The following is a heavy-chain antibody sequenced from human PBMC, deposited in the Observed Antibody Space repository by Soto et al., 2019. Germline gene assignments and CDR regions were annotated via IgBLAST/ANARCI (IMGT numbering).Heavy chain of an antibody. D-gene: IGHD3-22*01. J-gene: IGHJ3*02. CDR1: GYSFTSYW. V-gene: IGHV5-51*01. Sequence: PGESLKISCKGSGYSFTSYWIGWVRQMPGKGLEWMGIIYPGDSDTRYSPSFQGQVTISADKSISTAYLQWSSLKASDTAMYYCARRLWATMIVVDYDAFXIWGQGTMVTV. CDR3: ARRLWATMIVVDYDAFXI. CDR2: IYPGDSDT.